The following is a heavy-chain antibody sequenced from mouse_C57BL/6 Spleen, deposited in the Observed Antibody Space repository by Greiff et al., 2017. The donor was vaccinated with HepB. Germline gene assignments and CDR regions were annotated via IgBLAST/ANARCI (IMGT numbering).Heavy chain of an antibody. CDR2: IYPGDGET. CDR3: ARSGVGGYFDD. V-gene: IGHV1-82*01. D-gene: IGHD1-1*01. CDR1: GYAFSSYW. J-gene: IGHJ1*03. Sequence: QVQLQQSGPELVKPGASVKISCKASGYAFSSYWMNWVKQRPGKGLEWIGWIYPGDGETNYNGKFKGKATLTADKSSNTAYMKLSSLASEDSAVYFGARSGVGGYFDDWGTGTTVTVSS.